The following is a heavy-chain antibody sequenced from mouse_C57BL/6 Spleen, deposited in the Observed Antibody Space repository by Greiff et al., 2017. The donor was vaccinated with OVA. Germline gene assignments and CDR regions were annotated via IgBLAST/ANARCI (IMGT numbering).Heavy chain of an antibody. D-gene: IGHD1-1*01. Sequence: DVKLVESGGGLVKPGGSLKLSCAASGFTFSSYAMSWVRQTPEKRLEWVATISDGGSYTYYPDNVKGRLTISRDNAKNNLYLQMSHLKSEDTAMYYCARDGGSSHYYAMDYWGQGTSVTVSS. CDR1: GFTFSSYA. J-gene: IGHJ4*01. CDR2: ISDGGSYT. V-gene: IGHV5-4*01. CDR3: ARDGGSSHYYAMDY.